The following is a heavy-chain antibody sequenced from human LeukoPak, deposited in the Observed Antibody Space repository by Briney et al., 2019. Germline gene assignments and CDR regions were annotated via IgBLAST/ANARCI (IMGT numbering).Heavy chain of an antibody. Sequence: ASVKVSCKASGYTFTGYYMHWVRQAPGQGLEWMGWINPNSGCTNYAQKFQGRVTMTRDTSISTAYMELSRLRSDDTAVYYCAIEDDILTGYYAFNYWGQGTLVTVSS. D-gene: IGHD3-9*01. CDR2: INPNSGCT. J-gene: IGHJ4*02. CDR1: GYTFTGYY. CDR3: AIEDDILTGYYAFNY. V-gene: IGHV1-2*02.